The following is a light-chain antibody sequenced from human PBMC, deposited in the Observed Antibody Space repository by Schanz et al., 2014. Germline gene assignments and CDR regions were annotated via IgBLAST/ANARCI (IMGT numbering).Light chain of an antibody. CDR2: GAS. V-gene: IGKV3-15*01. J-gene: IGKJ4*01. CDR1: QSVSSN. CDR3: QQYGSSLT. Sequence: EIVMTQSPATLSVSPGERATLSCRASQSVSSNLAWFQQKPGQAPRLLIYGASTRATGIPARFSGSGSGSGFTLTISSLQSEDFAVYYCQQYGSSLTFGGGTKVEIK.